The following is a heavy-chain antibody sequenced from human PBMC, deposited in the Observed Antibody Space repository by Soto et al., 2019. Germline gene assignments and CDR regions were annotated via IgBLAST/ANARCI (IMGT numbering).Heavy chain of an antibody. CDR3: ETVVAAAGYNWFDP. J-gene: IGHJ5*02. D-gene: IGHD6-13*01. CDR1: GYSFTSYW. CDR2: IYPGDSDT. V-gene: IGHV5-51*01. Sequence: GEYLKISCKGSGYSFTSYWIGWVRQMPGKGLEWMGIIYPGDSDTRYSPSFQGQVTISADKSINTAYLQWSSLKASDTAMYYCETVVAAAGYNWFDPWGQGTLVTVSS.